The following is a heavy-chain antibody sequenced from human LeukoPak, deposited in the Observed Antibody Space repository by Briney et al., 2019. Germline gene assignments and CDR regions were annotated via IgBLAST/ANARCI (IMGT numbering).Heavy chain of an antibody. Sequence: PSETLSLTCTVSGGSISSSSYYWGWIRQPPGKGLEWVGEIHPSGSTSFNPSLESRVSISKDTSKNQFSLKLTSVTAADTAVYYCSRGSDESKTGDYWGQGTLVTVSS. J-gene: IGHJ4*02. CDR1: GGSISSSSYY. D-gene: IGHD6-25*01. CDR2: IHPSGST. CDR3: SRGSDESKTGDY. V-gene: IGHV4-39*07.